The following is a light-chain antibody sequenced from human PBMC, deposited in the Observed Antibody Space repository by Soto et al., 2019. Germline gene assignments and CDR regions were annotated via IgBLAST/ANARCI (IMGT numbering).Light chain of an antibody. CDR3: QQRSTGPPLP. CDR2: DAS. J-gene: IGKJ4*01. CDR1: QSVDNY. Sequence: EIVLTQSPDTLSLSPGERATLACRASQSVDNYLAWYQQRPGQAPRLLIYDASNRASGIPARFSGSGSGTDFTLTISSLETADFAVYYCQQRSTGPPLPFGGGTKVEIK. V-gene: IGKV3-11*01.